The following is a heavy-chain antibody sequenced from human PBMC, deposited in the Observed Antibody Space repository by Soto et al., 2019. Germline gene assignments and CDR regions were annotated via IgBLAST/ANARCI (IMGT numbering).Heavy chain of an antibody. V-gene: IGHV3-21*01. J-gene: IGHJ4*02. CDR1: GFTFSTYT. D-gene: IGHD1-1*01. Sequence: EVHLVESGGGLVKPGGSLRLSCAASGFTFSTYTMNWVRQAPGKGLEWVSSISVSSSYIYYADSVKGRFTISRDNAKNSLYLQMNSLRAEDTAVYYCARDQGTGRPFDYWGQGTLVTVSS. CDR3: ARDQGTGRPFDY. CDR2: ISVSSSYI.